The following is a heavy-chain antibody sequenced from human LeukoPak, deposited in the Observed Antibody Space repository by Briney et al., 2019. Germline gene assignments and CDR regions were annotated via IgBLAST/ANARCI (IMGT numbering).Heavy chain of an antibody. D-gene: IGHD6-19*01. V-gene: IGHV3-9*01. CDR1: GFTFDDYA. CDR2: ISWNSGSI. Sequence: SLRLSCAASGFTFDDYAMHWVRQAAGKGLGWVSGISWNSGSIVYADSVKGRFTISRDNAKNSLYLQMNSLRAEDTALYYCAKDPGRIAVAGTAFDYWGQGTLVTVSS. J-gene: IGHJ4*02. CDR3: AKDPGRIAVAGTAFDY.